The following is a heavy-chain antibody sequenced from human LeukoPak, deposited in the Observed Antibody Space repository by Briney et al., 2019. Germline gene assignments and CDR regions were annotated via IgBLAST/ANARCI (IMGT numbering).Heavy chain of an antibody. Sequence: SETLSLTCAASDETFNNYFWNWIRQSPGKGLEWIWEINRSGITSYNPSLKGRLTMSADMSKNQFSLKLTSVTAADTAVYFYARGRKYYDILTGYYRPSHYFYMDVWGNGTTVTVSS. J-gene: IGHJ6*03. V-gene: IGHV4-34*01. CDR3: ARGRKYYDILTGYYRPSHYFYMDV. D-gene: IGHD3-9*01. CDR1: DETFNNYF. CDR2: INRSGIT.